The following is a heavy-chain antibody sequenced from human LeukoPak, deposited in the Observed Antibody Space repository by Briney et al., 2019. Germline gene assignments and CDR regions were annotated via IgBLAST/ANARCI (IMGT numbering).Heavy chain of an antibody. CDR3: AKDKGIQLWFFDY. Sequence: GGSLRLSCAASGFTFSSYGIHWVRQAPGKGLEWVAFIGYDGSNEYYADSVKGHFTISRDNSKNALYLQMNSLRPEDTAVYYCAKDKGIQLWFFDYWGQGTLVTVSS. J-gene: IGHJ4*02. D-gene: IGHD5-18*01. V-gene: IGHV3-30*02. CDR2: IGYDGSNE. CDR1: GFTFSSYG.